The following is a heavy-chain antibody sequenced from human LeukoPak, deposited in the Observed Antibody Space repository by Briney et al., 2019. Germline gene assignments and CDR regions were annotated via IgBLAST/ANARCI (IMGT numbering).Heavy chain of an antibody. CDR3: AGGGAWELLTFEYYFDY. CDR2: ISYDGSNE. J-gene: IGHJ4*02. Sequence: GGSLRLSCVDSGCTFNNYAMHWVRQAPGKGLEWVAVISYDGSNEYYADSVKGRFTISRDNSKNTLYLQMDGLRTEDTAVYYCAGGGAWELLTFEYYFDYWGQGTLVTVSS. D-gene: IGHD1-26*01. V-gene: IGHV3-30*04. CDR1: GCTFNNYA.